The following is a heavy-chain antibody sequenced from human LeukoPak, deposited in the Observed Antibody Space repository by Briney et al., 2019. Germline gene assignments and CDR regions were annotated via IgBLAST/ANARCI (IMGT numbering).Heavy chain of an antibody. J-gene: IGHJ4*02. D-gene: IGHD3-9*01. CDR1: GYSISSGYY. CDR2: IYHSGST. V-gene: IGHV4-38-2*02. CDR3: ARVREGNFDLYDY. Sequence: PSETLSLTCTVSGYSISSGYYWDWIRQPPGKGLEWIGSIYHSGSTYYNPSLKSRVTISVDTSKNQFSLKLSSVTAADTAVYYCARVREGNFDLYDYWGQGTLVTVSS.